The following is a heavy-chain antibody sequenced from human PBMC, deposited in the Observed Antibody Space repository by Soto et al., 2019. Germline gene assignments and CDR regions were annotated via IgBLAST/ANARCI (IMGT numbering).Heavy chain of an antibody. CDR3: ARSFSGSYGGINNWFDP. D-gene: IGHD1-26*01. Sequence: QLQLQESGPGLVKPSETLPLTCTVSGGSLRFSSFYWGWIRQPPGKGLEWIGSIYYSGSTYYSPSLKSRVTISVDTSKNQFSLKLNSVTAADTAVYYCARSFSGSYGGINNWFDPWGQGTLVIVSS. CDR1: GGSLRFSSFY. CDR2: IYYSGST. J-gene: IGHJ5*02. V-gene: IGHV4-39*01.